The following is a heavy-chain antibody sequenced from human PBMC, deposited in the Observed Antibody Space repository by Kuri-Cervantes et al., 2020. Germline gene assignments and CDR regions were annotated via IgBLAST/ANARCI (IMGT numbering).Heavy chain of an antibody. D-gene: IGHD5-12*01. J-gene: IGHJ6*04. CDR2: IYYSGST. CDR1: GGSFSIYY. CDR3: ARDLVAAIRVDV. Sequence: SETLSLTCAVYGGSFSIYYWGWIRQPPGKGLEWIGSIYYSGSTYYNPSLKSRVTISVDTSKNQFSLKLSSVTAADTAVYYCARDLVAAIRVDVWGKGTTVTVSS. V-gene: IGHV4-39*02.